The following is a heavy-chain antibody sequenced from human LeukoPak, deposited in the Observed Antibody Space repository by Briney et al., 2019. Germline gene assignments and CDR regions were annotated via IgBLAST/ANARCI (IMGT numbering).Heavy chain of an antibody. CDR1: GFTFSSYA. J-gene: IGHJ4*02. Sequence: GGSLRLSCAASGFTFSSYAMSWVRQAPGKGLEWVANIKQDGSEKYYVDSVKGRFTISRDNSKNTLYLQMNSLRAEDTAVYYCAKASTMIVVNDYWGQGTLVTVSS. D-gene: IGHD3-22*01. CDR3: AKASTMIVVNDY. V-gene: IGHV3-7*03. CDR2: IKQDGSEK.